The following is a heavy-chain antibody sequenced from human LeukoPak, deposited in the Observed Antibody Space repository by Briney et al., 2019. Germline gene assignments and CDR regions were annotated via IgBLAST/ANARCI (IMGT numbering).Heavy chain of an antibody. CDR1: GGSISRYY. CDR2: IYYRGTT. V-gene: IGHV4-59*01. D-gene: IGHD5-18*01. CDR3: ARGGLDTAMVS. J-gene: IGHJ4*02. Sequence: SETLSLTCTVSGGSISRYYWSWIRQSPGKGLEWIGYIYYRGTTNYNPSLKSRVTISVDTSKNQFSLKLSSVTAADTAVYYCARGGLDTAMVSWGQGTLVTVSS.